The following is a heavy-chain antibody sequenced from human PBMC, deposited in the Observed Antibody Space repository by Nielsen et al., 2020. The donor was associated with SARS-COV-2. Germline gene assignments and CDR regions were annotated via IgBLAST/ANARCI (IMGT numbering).Heavy chain of an antibody. CDR2: ISSSSSYI. CDR1: GFTFSSYS. V-gene: IGHV3-21*01. D-gene: IGHD3-22*01. J-gene: IGHJ4*02. Sequence: GESLKISCAASGFTFSSYSMNWVRQAPGKGLEWVSSISSSSSYIYYADSVKGRFTISRDNAKNSLYLQMNSLRAEDTAVYYCARSDLYDSGAYYSVYWGQGTLVTVSS. CDR3: ARSDLYDSGAYYSVY.